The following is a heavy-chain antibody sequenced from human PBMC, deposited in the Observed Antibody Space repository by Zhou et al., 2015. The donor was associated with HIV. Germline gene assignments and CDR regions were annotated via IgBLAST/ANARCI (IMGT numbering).Heavy chain of an antibody. V-gene: IGHV1-2*02. D-gene: IGHD1-26*01. CDR2: INPNSGGT. Sequence: QVQLVQSGAEVKKPGASVKVSCKASGYTFTGFSGYYMHWVRQAPGQGLEWMGWINPNSGGTNYAQKFQGRVTMTRDTSISTAYVELSRLTSDDTAMYYCARGGHPYRTVGESPFDYWGQGTLVTVSS. CDR3: ARGGHPYRTVGESPFDY. CDR1: GYTFTGFSGYY. J-gene: IGHJ4*02.